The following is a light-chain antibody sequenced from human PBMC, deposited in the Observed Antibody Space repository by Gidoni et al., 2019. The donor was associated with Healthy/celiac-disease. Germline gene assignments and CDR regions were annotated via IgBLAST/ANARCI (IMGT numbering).Light chain of an antibody. Sequence: QSALTQPPSASGSPGQSVTISCTGTSSDVGGYNYVSWYQQHPGKAPKLMIYEVSKRPSGVPDRVSGSKSGNTASLTVSGLQAEDEADYYCSSYACSNNLVVFGGGTKLXVX. V-gene: IGLV2-8*01. CDR1: SSDVGGYNY. J-gene: IGLJ2*01. CDR3: SSYACSNNLVV. CDR2: EVS.